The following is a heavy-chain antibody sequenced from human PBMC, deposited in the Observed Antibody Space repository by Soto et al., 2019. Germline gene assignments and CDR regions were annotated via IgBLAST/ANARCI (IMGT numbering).Heavy chain of an antibody. Sequence: LRLSCAASGFTFSSYGMHWVRQAPGKGLEWVAVISHDGSNKYYADSVKGRFTISRDNPKNTLYLQMNSLRAEDTAVYYCAKGGYYYDRSGYYKAAFWGQGTL. CDR1: GFTFSSYG. CDR2: ISHDGSNK. V-gene: IGHV3-30*18. D-gene: IGHD3-22*01. CDR3: AKGGYYYDRSGYYKAAF. J-gene: IGHJ4*02.